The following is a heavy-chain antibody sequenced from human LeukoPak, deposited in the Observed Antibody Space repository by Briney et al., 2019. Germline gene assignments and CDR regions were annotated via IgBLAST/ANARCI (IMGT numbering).Heavy chain of an antibody. D-gene: IGHD3-16*01. CDR3: ARELGAFDI. CDR2: ISSSGSTI. J-gene: IGHJ3*02. CDR1: GFTVSSNY. V-gene: IGHV3-11*01. Sequence: GGSLRLSCAAFGFTVSSNYMSWVRQAPGKGLEWVSYISSSGSTIYYADSVKGRFTISRDNAKNSLYLQMNSLRAEDTAVYYCARELGAFDIWGQGTMVTVSS.